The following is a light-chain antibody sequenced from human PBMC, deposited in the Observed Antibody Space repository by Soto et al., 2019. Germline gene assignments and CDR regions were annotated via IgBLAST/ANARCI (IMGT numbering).Light chain of an antibody. V-gene: IGKV3-15*01. Sequence: EIGLTQSPGTLSLSPGERAIFSCRASQSVGSNSAWYQQKPGQSPRLLVYDTSTRATAIPARFSGSGSVTEFTLTINTLQPEDFAVYYCQQYYQWPSYTFGQGTKVDI. CDR1: QSVGSN. CDR2: DTS. J-gene: IGKJ2*01. CDR3: QQYYQWPSYT.